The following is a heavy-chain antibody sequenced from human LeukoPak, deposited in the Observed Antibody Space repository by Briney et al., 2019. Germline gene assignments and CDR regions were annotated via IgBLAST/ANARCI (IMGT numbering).Heavy chain of an antibody. D-gene: IGHD5-18*01. CDR1: GFTFSSYA. Sequence: GGSLRLSCAASGFTFSSYAMSWVRQAPGKGLEWVSAISGGGGSTYYADSVKGRFTISRDNSKNTLYLQMNSLRAEDTAVYYCAKSNTAIPCIDYWGQGTLVTVSS. J-gene: IGHJ4*02. V-gene: IGHV3-23*01. CDR2: ISGGGGST. CDR3: AKSNTAIPCIDY.